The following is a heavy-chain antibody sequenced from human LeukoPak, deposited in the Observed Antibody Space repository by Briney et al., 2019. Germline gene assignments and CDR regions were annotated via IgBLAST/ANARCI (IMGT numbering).Heavy chain of an antibody. Sequence: GGSLRLSCAASGFTFSSYSMNWVRQAPGKGLEWVANIKRDGSEEYYVDSVKGRFTISRDNAKNSLYLQMNSLSSEDTAVYYCARDPYSNFFGAFDIWGQGTMVTVSS. CDR2: IKRDGSEE. D-gene: IGHD6-13*01. V-gene: IGHV3-7*04. CDR1: GFTFSSYS. CDR3: ARDPYSNFFGAFDI. J-gene: IGHJ3*02.